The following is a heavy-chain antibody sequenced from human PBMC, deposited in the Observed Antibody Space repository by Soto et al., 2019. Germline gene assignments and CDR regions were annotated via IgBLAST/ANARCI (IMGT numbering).Heavy chain of an antibody. CDR3: ARPGTGFDY. CDR1: GFTLSGSW. CDR2: ISSDGSIT. Sequence: PGGSLRLSCAASGFTLSGSWMHWVRQAPGKGLVWVSRISSDGSITTYADSVKGRFTISRDNAKNTVYLQMNSLRAEDTAIYYCARPGTGFDYWGQGTQVTVSS. V-gene: IGHV3-74*01. J-gene: IGHJ4*02.